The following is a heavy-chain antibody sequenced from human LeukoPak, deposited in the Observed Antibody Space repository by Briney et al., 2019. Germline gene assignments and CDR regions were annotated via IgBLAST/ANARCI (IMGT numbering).Heavy chain of an antibody. Sequence: KASGPTLVNPTQTLTLTCTFSGFSLSTSGVGVGWIRQPPGKALEWLALIYWDDDKRYSPSLKSRLTITKDTSKNQVVLTMTNMDPVDTATCYCAHEKELYYDSSGDAFDIWGQGTMVTVSS. CDR3: AHEKELYYDSSGDAFDI. CDR2: IYWDDDK. J-gene: IGHJ3*02. CDR1: GFSLSTSGVG. V-gene: IGHV2-5*02. D-gene: IGHD3-22*01.